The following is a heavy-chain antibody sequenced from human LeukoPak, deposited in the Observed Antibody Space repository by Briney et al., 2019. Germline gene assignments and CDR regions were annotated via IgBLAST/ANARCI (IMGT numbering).Heavy chain of an antibody. CDR3: ARDRGTTPGIYYGMDV. Sequence: GGSLRLSCVASGFSLSGFWIRWVRQAPGKGLEWVAAIKQDGSEEHYVDSVKGRTTISRDNAQNSLYLQINSLRVEDSAVYYCARDRGTTPGIYYGMDVWGKGTTVTVSS. J-gene: IGHJ6*04. CDR2: IKQDGSEE. D-gene: IGHD1-14*01. V-gene: IGHV3-7*03. CDR1: GFSLSGFW.